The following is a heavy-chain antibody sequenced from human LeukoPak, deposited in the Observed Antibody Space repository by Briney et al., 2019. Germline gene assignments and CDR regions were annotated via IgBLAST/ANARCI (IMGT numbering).Heavy chain of an antibody. J-gene: IGHJ4*02. Sequence: SVKVSCKASGFAFSRSGVQWVRQARGQGLEWIGWLAVGSGNTKYAQKFQGRVTTTRDMSTSTAYMELYSLRSEDTALYYCAAARGATIELLDYWGQGTLVTVSS. V-gene: IGHV1-58*01. CDR2: LAVGSGNT. CDR1: GFAFSRSG. D-gene: IGHD5-12*01. CDR3: AAARGATIELLDY.